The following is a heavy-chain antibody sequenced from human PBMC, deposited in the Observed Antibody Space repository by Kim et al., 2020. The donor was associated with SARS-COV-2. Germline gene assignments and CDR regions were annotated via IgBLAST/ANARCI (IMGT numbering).Heavy chain of an antibody. Sequence: GGSLRLSCAASGFTFSAYAMNWVRQAPGKGLEWVTTISGGGYSIYYADSVRGRFTISRDNSQNTLYLLMNSLRAEDTAVYYCAKAYTNALRNCFDPWGQGTLVTVSS. D-gene: IGHD3-16*01. CDR3: AKAYTNALRNCFDP. V-gene: IGHV3-23*01. J-gene: IGHJ5*02. CDR2: ISGGGYSI. CDR1: GFTFSAYA.